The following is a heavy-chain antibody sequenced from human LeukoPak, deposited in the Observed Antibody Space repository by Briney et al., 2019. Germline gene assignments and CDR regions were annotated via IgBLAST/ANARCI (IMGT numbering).Heavy chain of an antibody. D-gene: IGHD6-13*01. J-gene: IGHJ4*02. CDR1: GFTFDDYA. CDR3: AKDTSDIAAAGSLFDY. Sequence: GGSLRLSCAASGFTFDDYAMHWVRQAPGKGLEWVSGISWNSGSIGYADSVKGRFTTSRDNAKNSLYLQMNSLRAEDTALYCCAKDTSDIAAAGSLFDYWGQGTLVTVSS. CDR2: ISWNSGSI. V-gene: IGHV3-9*01.